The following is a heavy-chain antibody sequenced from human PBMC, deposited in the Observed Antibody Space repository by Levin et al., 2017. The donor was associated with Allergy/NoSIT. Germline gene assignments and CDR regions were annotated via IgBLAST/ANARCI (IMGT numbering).Heavy chain of an antibody. Sequence: GGSLRLSCAASGFTFDDYAMHWVRQAPGKGLEWVSGISWNSGSIGYADSVKGRFTISRDNAKNSLYLQMNSLRAEDTALYYCAKDIFTSLDSKSGLFDIWGQGTMVTVSS. V-gene: IGHV3-9*01. D-gene: IGHD1-26*01. CDR2: ISWNSGSI. CDR3: AKDIFTSLDSKSGLFDI. CDR1: GFTFDDYA. J-gene: IGHJ3*02.